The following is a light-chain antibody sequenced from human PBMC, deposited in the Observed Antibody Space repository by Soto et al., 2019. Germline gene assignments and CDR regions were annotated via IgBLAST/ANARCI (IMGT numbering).Light chain of an antibody. J-gene: IGKJ1*01. CDR3: QQYKDWPWT. Sequence: EIVMTQSPATLSVSPGDRATLSCRASQSVSGNVAWYQQRPCQAPRLLFYDASTRATGLPARFSGSASGTEFTLTISGLQSEDFAIYYCQQYKDWPWTFGQGTKVEIK. V-gene: IGKV3-15*01. CDR1: QSVSGN. CDR2: DAS.